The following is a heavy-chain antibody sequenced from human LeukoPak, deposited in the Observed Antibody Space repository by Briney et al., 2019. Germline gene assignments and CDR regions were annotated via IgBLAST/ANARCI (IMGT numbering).Heavy chain of an antibody. CDR2: ISSSGSTI. Sequence: GGSLRLSCAASGFTFSTFAMNWVRQAPGKGLEWVSYISSSGSTIYYADSVKGRFTISRDNAKNSLYLQMNSLRAEDTAVYYCARPLHSSGFFDYWGQGTLVTVSS. J-gene: IGHJ4*02. CDR3: ARPLHSSGFFDY. V-gene: IGHV3-48*04. CDR1: GFTFSTFA. D-gene: IGHD6-19*01.